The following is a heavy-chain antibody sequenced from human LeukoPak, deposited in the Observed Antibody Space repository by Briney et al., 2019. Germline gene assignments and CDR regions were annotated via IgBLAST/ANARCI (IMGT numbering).Heavy chain of an antibody. J-gene: IGHJ5*02. CDR1: GGSISSGGYY. CDR2: IYYSGST. CDR3: ARGTWIQLWLTREKRSWFDP. Sequence: SETLSLTCTVSGGSISSGGYYWSWIRQHPGKGLEWIGYIYYSGSTYYNPSLKSRVTISVDTSKNQFSLKLSSVTAADTAVYYCARGTWIQLWLTREKRSWFDPWGQGTLVTVSS. D-gene: IGHD5-18*01. V-gene: IGHV4-31*03.